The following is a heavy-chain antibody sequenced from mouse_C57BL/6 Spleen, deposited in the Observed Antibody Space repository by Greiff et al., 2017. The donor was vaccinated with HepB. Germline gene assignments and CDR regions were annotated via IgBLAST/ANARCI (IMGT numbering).Heavy chain of an antibody. CDR3: AKNYGSRGDFDY. CDR2: INPNNGGT. J-gene: IGHJ2*01. V-gene: IGHV1-22*01. Sequence: VQLQQSGPELVKPGASVKMSCKASGYTFTDYNMHWVKQSPGKSLEWIGYINPNNGGTSYNQKFKGKATLTVNKSSSTAYMELRSLTSEDSAVYYCAKNYGSRGDFDYWGQGTTLTVSS. CDR1: GYTFTDYN. D-gene: IGHD1-1*01.